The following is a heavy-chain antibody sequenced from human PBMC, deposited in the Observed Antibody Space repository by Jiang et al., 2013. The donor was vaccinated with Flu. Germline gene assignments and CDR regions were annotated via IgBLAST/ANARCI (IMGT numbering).Heavy chain of an antibody. CDR2: IIPIFGTA. CDR3: EAYTFKGWGGSGYYLLPYYFDY. D-gene: IGHD3-22*01. J-gene: IGHJ4*02. Sequence: SYAISWVRQAPGQGLEWMGGIIPIFGTANYAQKFQGRVTITADESTSTAYMELSSLRSEDTAVYYCEAYTFKGWGGSGYYLLPYYFDYWGQGTLVTVSS. CDR1: SYA. V-gene: IGHV1-69*01.